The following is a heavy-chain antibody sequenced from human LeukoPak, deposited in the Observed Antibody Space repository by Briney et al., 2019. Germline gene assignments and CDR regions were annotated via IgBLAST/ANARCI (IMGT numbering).Heavy chain of an antibody. CDR2: IYTSGST. J-gene: IGHJ4*02. V-gene: IGHV4-4*07. Sequence: SETLSLTCTVSGGSISSYYWSWIRQPAGKGLEWIGRIYTSGSTNYNPSLKSRVTMSVDTSKNQFSLKLSSVTAADTAVYYCARLWFGELPKVVDYWGQGTLVTVSS. D-gene: IGHD3-10*01. CDR3: ARLWFGELPKVVDY. CDR1: GGSISSYY.